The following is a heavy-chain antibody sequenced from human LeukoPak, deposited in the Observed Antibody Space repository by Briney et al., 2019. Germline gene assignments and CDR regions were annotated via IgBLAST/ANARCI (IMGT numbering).Heavy chain of an antibody. J-gene: IGHJ4*02. CDR1: GFTFSSYS. CDR2: ISSSSSYI. Sequence: PGGSLRLSCAASGFTFSSYSMNWVRQAPGKGLEWVSSISSSSSYIYYADSVKGRFTISRDNAKNSLYLQMNSLRAEDTAVYYCAKGVNDYGDYAVDYWGQGTLVTVSS. CDR3: AKGVNDYGDYAVDY. V-gene: IGHV3-21*04. D-gene: IGHD4-17*01.